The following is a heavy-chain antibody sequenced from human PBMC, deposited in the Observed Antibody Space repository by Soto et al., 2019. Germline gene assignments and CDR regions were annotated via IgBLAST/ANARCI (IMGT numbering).Heavy chain of an antibody. CDR2: IYWDVDK. D-gene: IGHD1-26*01. Sequence: QITLKESGPTLVKPTQTLTLTCTFSGFSLTTSGVGVGWIRQPPGKALEWLAFIYWDVDKRYGPSLKTRLTIIKDTSKNQVVLTMTNVDPVDTATYYCTHRRLGSPSGAMDVWGQGTTVTVSS. J-gene: IGHJ6*02. CDR1: GFSLTTSGVG. V-gene: IGHV2-5*05. CDR3: THRRLGSPSGAMDV.